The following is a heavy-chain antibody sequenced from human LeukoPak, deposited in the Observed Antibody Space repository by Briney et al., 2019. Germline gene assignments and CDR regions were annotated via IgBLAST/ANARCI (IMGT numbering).Heavy chain of an antibody. Sequence: SETLSLTCTVSGGSISSYYWSWIRQPPGKGLEWIGYIYYSGSTNYNPSLKSRVTISVDTSKNQFSLKLSSVTAADTAVYCCARDPAIVGAHDYYGMDVWGQGTTVTVSS. J-gene: IGHJ6*02. CDR3: ARDPAIVGAHDYYGMDV. CDR2: IYYSGST. CDR1: GGSISSYY. V-gene: IGHV4-59*01. D-gene: IGHD1-26*01.